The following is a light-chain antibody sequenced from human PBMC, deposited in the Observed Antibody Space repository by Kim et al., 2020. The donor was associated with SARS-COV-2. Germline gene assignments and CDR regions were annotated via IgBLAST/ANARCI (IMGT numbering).Light chain of an antibody. V-gene: IGKV1-8*01. J-gene: IGKJ4*01. CDR1: QAISNY. CDR2: AAS. Sequence: ASTGDRVTITCRASQAISNYLAWYQQKSGEVPTVLISAASALQSGVPSRFNGTGSGTDFTLTISRLQLEDVATYYCQQYYNYPLTFGGGTKVDIK. CDR3: QQYYNYPLT.